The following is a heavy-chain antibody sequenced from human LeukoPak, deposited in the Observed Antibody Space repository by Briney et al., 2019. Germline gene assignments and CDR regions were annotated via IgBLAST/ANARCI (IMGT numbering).Heavy chain of an antibody. V-gene: IGHV1-18*01. CDR2: ISAYNGNT. CDR3: ARVGYGSGWYSLDFDY. Sequence: GASVKVSCKASGYTFTSYGISWVRQAPGQGLEWMGWISAYNGNTNYAQKLQGRVTMTTDTSTSTAYMEPRSLRSDDTAVYYCARVGYGSGWYSLDFDYWGQGTLVTVSS. CDR1: GYTFTSYG. J-gene: IGHJ4*02. D-gene: IGHD6-19*01.